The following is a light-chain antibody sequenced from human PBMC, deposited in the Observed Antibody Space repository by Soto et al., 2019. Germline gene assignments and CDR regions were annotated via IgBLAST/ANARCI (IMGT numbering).Light chain of an antibody. CDR1: QSVSSSY. V-gene: IGKV3-20*01. CDR2: GAS. Sequence: EIVLTQSPGTLSLSPGERATLSCRASQSVSSSYLAWYQQKPGQAPRLLIYGASTRATGIPDRFSGSGSGTDFTLTISGLEPGDFAVYYCQQYGTSPRTFGQGTKV. CDR3: QQYGTSPRT. J-gene: IGKJ1*01.